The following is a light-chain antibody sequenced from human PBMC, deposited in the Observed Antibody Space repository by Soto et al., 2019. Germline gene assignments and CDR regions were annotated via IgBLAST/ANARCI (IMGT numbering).Light chain of an antibody. CDR3: QQYNYRPPA. Sequence: EIVMTQSPATLSVSPGEGAALSCRASQSVSGNLAWYQQTPGQAPRLLIYGASTRATGIPARFSGSGFGTEFTLTISSLKSEDFVVYYCQQYNYRPPAFGQGTRLEIK. J-gene: IGKJ5*01. CDR2: GAS. V-gene: IGKV3-15*01. CDR1: QSVSGN.